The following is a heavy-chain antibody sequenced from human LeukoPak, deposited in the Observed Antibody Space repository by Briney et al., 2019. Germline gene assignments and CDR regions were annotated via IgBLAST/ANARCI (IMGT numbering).Heavy chain of an antibody. D-gene: IGHD6-13*01. Sequence: PSEPLSLTCTVSGGSISSYYWSWIRQPAGKGREWIGRNYTSRSKNYNPSLKSRVTMSVDTSKNQFSLELISVTAADTAVCYGARELGEIAAANNWFDPWGQGTLVTVSS. J-gene: IGHJ5*02. CDR2: NYTSRSK. CDR1: GGSISSYY. CDR3: ARELGEIAAANNWFDP. V-gene: IGHV4-4*07.